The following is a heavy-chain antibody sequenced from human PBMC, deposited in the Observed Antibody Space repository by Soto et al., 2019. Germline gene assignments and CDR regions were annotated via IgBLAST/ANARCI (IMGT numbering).Heavy chain of an antibody. CDR2: MSHIGSV. Sequence: QVLLQESGPGLVQPSGTLSLSCVVSGVSIGSNYYWGWVRQPPGKGLEWLGDMSHIGSVNYNPSLKSRVTISMATSQNPSSLKLNSVPAADTAVYFCATSLRWYAIAYWGQGTLVIVSS. V-gene: IGHV4-4*02. CDR1: GVSIGSNYY. D-gene: IGHD6-13*01. CDR3: ATSLRWYAIAY. J-gene: IGHJ4*02.